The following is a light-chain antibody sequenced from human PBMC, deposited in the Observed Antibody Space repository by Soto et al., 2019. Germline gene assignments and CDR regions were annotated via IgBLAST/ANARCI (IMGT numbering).Light chain of an antibody. J-gene: IGKJ2*01. Sequence: DVVMTQSPLSLPVTVGQPASISCRSSQSLIHSDGNTYLNWFLQRPGQSPRRLIYQVSKRDSGVPDRFSGSGSGTDFTLKISRVEAEDVGVYYCMQALQTPPTFGQGTKLEIK. CDR2: QVS. CDR3: MQALQTPPT. CDR1: QSLIHSDGNTY. V-gene: IGKV2-30*02.